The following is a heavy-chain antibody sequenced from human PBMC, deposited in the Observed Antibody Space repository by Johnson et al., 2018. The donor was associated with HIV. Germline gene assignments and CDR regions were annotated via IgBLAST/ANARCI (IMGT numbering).Heavy chain of an antibody. D-gene: IGHD6-19*01. CDR2: ISYDGSNK. J-gene: IGHJ3*02. CDR1: GFTFSSYA. Sequence: QVQLVESGGGVVQPGRSLRLSCAASGFTFSSYAMHWVRQAPGKGLEWVAVISYDGSNKYYADSVKGRFTISRDNSKSTLYLQMNSLRAEDTAVYYCAKGPYGSGWHEMSHYTFDIWGRGTMVTVSS. V-gene: IGHV3-30*04. CDR3: AKGPYGSGWHEMSHYTFDI.